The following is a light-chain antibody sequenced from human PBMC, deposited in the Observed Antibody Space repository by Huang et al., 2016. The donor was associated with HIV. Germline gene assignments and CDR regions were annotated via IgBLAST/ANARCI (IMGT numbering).Light chain of an antibody. CDR2: KVS. CDR3: MQGSHWPPT. V-gene: IGKV2-30*01. J-gene: IGKJ3*01. CDR1: ESLVYSDGNTY. Sequence: DVVMTQSPLSLPVTLGQPASISCRSSESLVYSDGNTYFTWFQQRPGQSPRRLIYKVSIRDSGVPDRFSGSGSGTNFTLKISRVEAEDVGIYYCMQGSHWPPTFGPGTKVDFK.